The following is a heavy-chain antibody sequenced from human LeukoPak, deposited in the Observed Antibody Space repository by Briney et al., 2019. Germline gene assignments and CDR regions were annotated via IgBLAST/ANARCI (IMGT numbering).Heavy chain of an antibody. D-gene: IGHD6-13*01. V-gene: IGHV4-34*01. J-gene: IGHJ6*02. CDR2: INHSGST. CDR1: SGSFSGYY. Sequence: SETLSLTCAVYSGSFSGYYWSWIRQPPGKGLEWIGEINHSGSTNYNPSLKSRVTISVDTSKNQFSLKLSSVTAADTAVYYCAREGDYSSSWYYYYYYGMDVWGQGTTVTVSS. CDR3: AREGDYSSSWYYYYYYGMDV.